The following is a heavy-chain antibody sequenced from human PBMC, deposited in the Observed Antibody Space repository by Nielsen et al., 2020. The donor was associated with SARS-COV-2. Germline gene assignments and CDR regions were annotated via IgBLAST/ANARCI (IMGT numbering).Heavy chain of an antibody. J-gene: IGHJ4*02. CDR1: GYTFTSYG. CDR3: ARGRITIFGVVPDFDY. CDR2: ISAYNGNT. V-gene: IGHV1-18*01. D-gene: IGHD3-3*01. Sequence: ASVKVSCKASGYTFTSYGISWVRQAPGQGLEWMGWISAYNGNTNYAQKFQGRVTITRDTSASTAYMELSSLRSEDTAVYYCARGRITIFGVVPDFDYWGQGTLVTVSS.